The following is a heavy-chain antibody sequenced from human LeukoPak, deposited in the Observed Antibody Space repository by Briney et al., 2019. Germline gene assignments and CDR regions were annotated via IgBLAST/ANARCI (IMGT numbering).Heavy chain of an antibody. CDR2: T. J-gene: IGHJ5*02. CDR3: ARAYYYDSSGYYYPPSDWFDP. CDR1: GCTFTIYG. V-gene: IGHV1-18*01. D-gene: IGHD3-22*01. Sequence: ASVKVSLKASGCTFTIYGISWVRQAPGQGLEWNTNYAQKLQGRVTMTTDASTSTAYMELRSLRSDDTAVYYCARAYYYDSSGYYYPPSDWFDPWGQGTLVTVSS.